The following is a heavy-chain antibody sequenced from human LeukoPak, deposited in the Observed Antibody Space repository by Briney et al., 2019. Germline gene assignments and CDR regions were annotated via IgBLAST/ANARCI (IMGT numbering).Heavy chain of an antibody. CDR1: GGSFSGYY. V-gene: IGHV4-34*01. CDR2: INHGGST. J-gene: IGHJ5*02. Sequence: SETLSLTCAVYGGSFSGYYWSWIRQPPGKGLEWIGEINHGGSTNYNPSLKSRVTISVDTSKNQFSLKLSSVTAADTAVYYCARGRMVRGVYSTSTNKNWFDPWGQGTLVTVSS. D-gene: IGHD3-10*01. CDR3: ARGRMVRGVYSTSTNKNWFDP.